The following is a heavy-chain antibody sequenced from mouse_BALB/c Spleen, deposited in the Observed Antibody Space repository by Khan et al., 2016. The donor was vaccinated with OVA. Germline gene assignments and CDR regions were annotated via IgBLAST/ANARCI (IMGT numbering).Heavy chain of an antibody. J-gene: IGHJ3*01. D-gene: IGHD1-1*01. CDR3: ALYYYGGAWFAY. CDR2: IWGDGST. Sequence: QVQLKESGPGLVAPSQSLSITCTVSGFSLTSYGVGWVRQPPGKGLEWLGVIWGDGSTNYHSALISRLNINKDNSKSKVFLNLKSLQTDDTASYYCALYYYGGAWFAYWGQGTLVTVSA. CDR1: GFSLTSYG. V-gene: IGHV2-3*01.